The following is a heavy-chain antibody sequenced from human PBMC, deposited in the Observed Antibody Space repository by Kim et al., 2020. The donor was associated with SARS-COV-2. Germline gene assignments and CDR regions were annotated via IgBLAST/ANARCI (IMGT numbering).Heavy chain of an antibody. J-gene: IGHJ6*02. CDR3: AKAGSGSYSHYYYYGMDV. CDR1: GFTFSSYA. D-gene: IGHD1-26*01. Sequence: GGSLRLSCAASGFTFSSYAMSWVRQAPGKGLEWVSAISGSGGSTYYADSVKGRFTISRDNSKNTLYLQMNSLRAEDTAVYYCAKAGSGSYSHYYYYGMDVWGQGTTVTVSS. CDR2: ISGSGGST. V-gene: IGHV3-23*01.